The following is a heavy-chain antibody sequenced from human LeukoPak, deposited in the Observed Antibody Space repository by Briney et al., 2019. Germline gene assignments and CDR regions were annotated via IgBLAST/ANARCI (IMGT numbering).Heavy chain of an antibody. D-gene: IGHD4/OR15-4a*01. CDR1: GYTLTELS. J-gene: IGHJ6*02. Sequence: ASVKVSCKVSGYTLTELSMHWVRQAPGKGLEWMGGFDPEDGETIYAQKFQGRVTMTADTSTDTAYMELSRLRSEDTAVYYCATAPGADGRPYYYYGMDVWGQGTTVTVS. V-gene: IGHV1-24*01. CDR3: ATAPGADGRPYYYYGMDV. CDR2: FDPEDGET.